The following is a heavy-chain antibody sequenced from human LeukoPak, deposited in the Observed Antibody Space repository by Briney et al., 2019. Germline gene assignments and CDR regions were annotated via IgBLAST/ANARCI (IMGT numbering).Heavy chain of an antibody. V-gene: IGHV3-48*04. CDR1: GFTFNSYT. J-gene: IGHJ4*02. CDR2: ISSSGSTI. CDR3: AREGAAAGTGYFDY. Sequence: GGSLRLSCAASGFTFNSYTMNWVRQAPGKGLEWVSYISSSGSTIYYADSVKGRFTISRDNAKNSLYLQMNSLRAEDTAVYYCAREGAAAGTGYFDYWGQGTLVTVSS. D-gene: IGHD6-13*01.